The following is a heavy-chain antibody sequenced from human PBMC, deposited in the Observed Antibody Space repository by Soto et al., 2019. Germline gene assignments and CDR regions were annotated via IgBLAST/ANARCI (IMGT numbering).Heavy chain of an antibody. D-gene: IGHD5-18*01. Sequence: SETLSLTCAVYGGSFSGYYWSWIRQPPGKGLEWIGEINHSGSTSYNPSLKSRVTISVDTSKNQFSLKLSSVTAADTAVYYCASYRGYSYGQRFYGMDVWGQGTTVTVSS. J-gene: IGHJ6*02. V-gene: IGHV4-34*01. CDR2: INHSGST. CDR1: GGSFSGYY. CDR3: ASYRGYSYGQRFYGMDV.